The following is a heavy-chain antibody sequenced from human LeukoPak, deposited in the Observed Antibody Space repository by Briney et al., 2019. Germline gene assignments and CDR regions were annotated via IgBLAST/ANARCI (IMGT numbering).Heavy chain of an antibody. CDR3: ARDAMVYAMGTYYYYYMDV. Sequence: SETLSLTCTVSGGSISSSSYYWGWIRQPPGKGLEWIGSIYYSGSTYYNPSLKSRVTISVDTSKNQFSLKLSSVTAADTAVYYCARDAMVYAMGTYYYYYMDVWGKGTTVTVSS. J-gene: IGHJ6*03. D-gene: IGHD2-8*01. CDR2: IYYSGST. CDR1: GGSISSSSYY. V-gene: IGHV4-39*07.